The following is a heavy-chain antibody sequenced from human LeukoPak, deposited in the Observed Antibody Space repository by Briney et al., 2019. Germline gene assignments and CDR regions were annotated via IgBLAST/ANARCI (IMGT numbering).Heavy chain of an antibody. Sequence: QPGGSLRLPCAASGFTFSSYWMSWVRQAPGKGLEWVANIKQDGSEKYYVDSVKGRFTISRDNAKNSMYLQMNSLRAEDTAVYYCARGPGNYSSGFGGALWVQDYYYYMDVWGKGTTVTISS. J-gene: IGHJ6*03. D-gene: IGHD6-19*01. CDR3: ARGPGNYSSGFGGALWVQDYYYYMDV. V-gene: IGHV3-7*01. CDR2: IKQDGSEK. CDR1: GFTFSSYW.